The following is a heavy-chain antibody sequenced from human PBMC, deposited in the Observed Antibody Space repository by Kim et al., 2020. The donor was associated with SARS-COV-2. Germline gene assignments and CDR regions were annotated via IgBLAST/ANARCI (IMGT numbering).Heavy chain of an antibody. CDR1: GFMFKNYG. CDR3: ARDRVTGSYFYHHGMDV. Sequence: GGSLRLSCAASGFMFKNYGMHWVRQAPGKGLEWVAVMSDDASGTYYGGSMRVRVTVSRDNSKNTLSLEMNSLTSEDTAVYYCARDRVTGSYFYHHGMDVWGQGTTVTVSS. CDR2: MSDDASGT. D-gene: IGHD1-26*01. V-gene: IGHV3-30*03. J-gene: IGHJ6*02.